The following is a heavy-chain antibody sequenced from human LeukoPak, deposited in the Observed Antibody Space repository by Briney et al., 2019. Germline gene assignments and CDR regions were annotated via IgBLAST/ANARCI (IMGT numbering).Heavy chain of an antibody. Sequence: GSLRISCAAPGFSFSSYWMSWVRQAPGKGLEWVANVKQDGSEKYYVASVEGRFTISRDNAKNSLYLQMNSLSAEDTAVYFCARYCGGDCYSPYDAFDIWGQGTMVTVSS. CDR2: VKQDGSEK. V-gene: IGHV3-7*04. J-gene: IGHJ3*02. CDR3: ARYCGGDCYSPYDAFDI. CDR1: GFSFSSYW. D-gene: IGHD2-21*02.